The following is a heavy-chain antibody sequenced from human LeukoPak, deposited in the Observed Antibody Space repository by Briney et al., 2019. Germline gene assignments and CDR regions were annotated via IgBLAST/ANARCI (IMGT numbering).Heavy chain of an antibody. D-gene: IGHD6-13*01. CDR2: IRWNRVSI. V-gene: IGHV3-9*01. J-gene: IGHJ4*02. CDR1: GFTFADDA. Sequence: GGSLRLSCVASGFTFADDAIHWVRPAPRDGLGWDAVIRWNRVSIGYANSVNGRITMCRDNAKNSLYMQMNSLRAEDTAFYYCAKDHEKGSSEYYFDYWGQGTLVTVSS. CDR3: AKDHEKGSSEYYFDY.